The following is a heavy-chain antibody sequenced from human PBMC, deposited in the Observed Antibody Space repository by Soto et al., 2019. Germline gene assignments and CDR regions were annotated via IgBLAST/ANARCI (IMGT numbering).Heavy chain of an antibody. CDR2: IVPIFGTT. Sequence: QVQLVQSGAEVKRPGSSVKVSCKPSGGTFSSLSITWVRQAPGQGLQWVGAIVPIFGTTNYAQKFQDRVAIIAHKSTTTAYMELSSLRSDDTAVYYCATAYRGYAAEALDVWGQGTKLTVSS. CDR1: GGTFSSLS. CDR3: ATAYRGYAAEALDV. V-gene: IGHV1-69*06. D-gene: IGHD5-12*01. J-gene: IGHJ3*01.